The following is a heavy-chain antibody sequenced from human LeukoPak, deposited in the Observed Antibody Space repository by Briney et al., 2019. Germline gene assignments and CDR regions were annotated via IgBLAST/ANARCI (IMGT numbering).Heavy chain of an antibody. Sequence: GGSLGLSCAASGFTFSSYAMSWVRQAPGKGLEWVSCISDSGGSTYYADSVKGRFTISRDNSKNTLYLQMNSLRAEDTAVYYCAKDYLYYDFWSAHTGYYFDYWGQGTLVTVSS. CDR2: ISDSGGST. V-gene: IGHV3-23*01. D-gene: IGHD3-3*01. J-gene: IGHJ4*02. CDR1: GFTFSSYA. CDR3: AKDYLYYDFWSAHTGYYFDY.